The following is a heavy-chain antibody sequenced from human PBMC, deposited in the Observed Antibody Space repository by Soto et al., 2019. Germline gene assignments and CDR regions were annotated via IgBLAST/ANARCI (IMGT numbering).Heavy chain of an antibody. V-gene: IGHV4-34*01. Sequence: PSETLSLTCAVYGGSFSGYYWSWIRQPPGKGLEWIGEINHSGSTNYNPSLKSRVTISVDTSKNQFSLKLSSVTAADTAVYYCARDILTGLYGMDVWGQGTTVTVSS. CDR2: INHSGST. CDR1: GGSFSGYY. J-gene: IGHJ6*02. CDR3: ARDILTGLYGMDV. D-gene: IGHD3-9*01.